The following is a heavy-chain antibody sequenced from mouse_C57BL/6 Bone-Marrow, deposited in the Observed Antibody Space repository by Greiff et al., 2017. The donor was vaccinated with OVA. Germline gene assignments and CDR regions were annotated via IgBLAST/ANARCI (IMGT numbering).Heavy chain of an antibody. D-gene: IGHD2-4*01. V-gene: IGHV1-15*01. Sequence: VQLQQSGAELVRPGASVTLSCKASGYTFTDYEMHWVKQTPVHGLEWIGAIDPETGGTAYNQKFKGKAILTADKSSSTAYMELRSLTSEDSAVYYCTRPIYYDYDVRYFDVGGTGTTVTVSS. CDR1: GYTFTDYE. J-gene: IGHJ1*03. CDR2: IDPETGGT. CDR3: TRPIYYDYDVRYFDV.